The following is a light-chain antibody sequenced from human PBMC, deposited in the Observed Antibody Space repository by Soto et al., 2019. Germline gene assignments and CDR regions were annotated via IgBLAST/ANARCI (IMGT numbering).Light chain of an antibody. CDR3: QQYAASPLT. V-gene: IGKV3-20*01. CDR2: TAS. J-gene: IGKJ4*01. CDR1: QSVGSIY. Sequence: ENVLTQSPGTLSLSPGERATLSCRASQSVGSIYIAWFQQKPGQAPRLLMHTASVRATGIPDRFSGSGSGTNLPLTISRLEPEDFAVFYCQQYAASPLTFGGGTKVEI.